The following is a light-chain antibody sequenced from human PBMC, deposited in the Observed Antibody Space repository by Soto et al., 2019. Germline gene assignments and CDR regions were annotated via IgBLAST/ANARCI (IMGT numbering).Light chain of an antibody. CDR3: QDYNSAPLT. J-gene: IGKJ4*01. Sequence: DIQMTQSPSSLSASVGDRVTITCRASQGIRNYLAWYQQKPGKVPKLLIYAASTLQSGVPSRFSGSGSGTDFTLTISSLKPEDVATYYCQDYNSAPLTFGGGTKVDIK. CDR1: QGIRNY. CDR2: AAS. V-gene: IGKV1-27*01.